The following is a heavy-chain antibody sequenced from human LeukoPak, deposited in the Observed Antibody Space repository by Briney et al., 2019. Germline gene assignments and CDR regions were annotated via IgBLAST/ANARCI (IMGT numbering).Heavy chain of an antibody. CDR3: ATTGYSSRNY. J-gene: IGHJ4*02. CDR2: ISYDGSNK. V-gene: IGHV3-30*04. CDR1: GFTFSSYA. D-gene: IGHD6-13*01. Sequence: PGRSLRLSCAASGFTFSSYAMHWVRQAPGKWLEWVAVISYDGSNKYYADSVKGRFTISRDNSKNTLYLQMNSLRAEDTAVYYCATTGYSSRNYWGQGTLVTVSS.